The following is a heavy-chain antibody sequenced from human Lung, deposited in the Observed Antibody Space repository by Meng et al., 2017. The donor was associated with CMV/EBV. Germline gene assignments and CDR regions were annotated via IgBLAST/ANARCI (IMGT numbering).Heavy chain of an antibody. V-gene: IGHV3-20*04. CDR1: GFTFDDYG. CDR2: INWNSGST. J-gene: IGHJ4*02. D-gene: IGHD5-12*01. CDR3: ARREYNSGYDY. Sequence: GGSLRLXCAASGFTFDDYGMSWVRQAPGKGLEWVSGINWNSGSTGFADSVKGRFTISRDNDKNSLYLQMNSMRAEDTALYYCARREYNSGYDYWGQGTLVTVSS.